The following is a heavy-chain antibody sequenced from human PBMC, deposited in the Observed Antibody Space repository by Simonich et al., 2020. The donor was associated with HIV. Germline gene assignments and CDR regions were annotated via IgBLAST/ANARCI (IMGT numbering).Heavy chain of an antibody. Sequence: QVQLVQSGAEVKKPGASVKVSCKASGYTFTTYYLDWVRQAPGQGLEWMRRNNPKSGGTNYAQKFQGRVTMTRDTTISTAYMELSSLRSDDTAVYYCARDVDCWGQGTLVTVSS. J-gene: IGHJ4*02. CDR3: ARDVDC. CDR2: NNPKSGGT. V-gene: IGHV1-2*06. CDR1: GYTFTTYY.